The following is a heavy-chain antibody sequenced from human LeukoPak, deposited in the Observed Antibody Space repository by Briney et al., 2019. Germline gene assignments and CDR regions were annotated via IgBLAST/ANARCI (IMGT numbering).Heavy chain of an antibody. J-gene: IGHJ6*02. CDR1: GYTFTSYG. CDR2: ISAYNGNT. V-gene: IGHV1-18*01. D-gene: IGHD3-3*01. CDR3: AREGPDYGVVNHYGMDV. Sequence: ASVKVSCTASGYTFTSYGISWVRQAPGQGLKWMGWISAYNGNTNYAQKLQGRVTMTTDTSTSTAYMELRSLRSDDTAVYYCAREGPDYGVVNHYGMDVWGQGTTVTVSS.